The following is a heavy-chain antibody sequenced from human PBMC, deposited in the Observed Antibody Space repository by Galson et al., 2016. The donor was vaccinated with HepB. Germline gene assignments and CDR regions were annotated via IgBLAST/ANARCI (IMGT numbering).Heavy chain of an antibody. V-gene: IGHV6-1*01. CDR2: TYYRSKWDN. Sequence: CAISGDSVSSDSAAWNWIRQSPSRGLEWLGRTYYRSKWDNKYAVSVRSRMTINPDTSKHQFSLQLNPVTPEDTAVYYSAREYYGMVVWGPGNTVTVSS. J-gene: IGHJ6*02. CDR3: AREYYGMVV. CDR1: GDSVSSDSAA.